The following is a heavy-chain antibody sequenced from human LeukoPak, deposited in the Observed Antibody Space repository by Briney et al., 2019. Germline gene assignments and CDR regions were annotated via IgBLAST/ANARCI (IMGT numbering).Heavy chain of an antibody. CDR3: ARVVGAIDY. Sequence: ASVKVSFTASGYTFTSYDINWVRQATGQGLEWMGWMNPNSGNRGYAQKFQGRVTMTRDTSISTAYMELSGLRSEDTAVYYCARVVGAIDYWGQGTLVTVSS. CDR2: MNPNSGNR. V-gene: IGHV1-8*01. D-gene: IGHD1-26*01. J-gene: IGHJ4*02. CDR1: GYTFTSYD.